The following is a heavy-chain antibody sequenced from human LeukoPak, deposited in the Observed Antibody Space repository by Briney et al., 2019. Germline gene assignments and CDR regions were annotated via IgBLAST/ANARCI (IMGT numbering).Heavy chain of an antibody. CDR3: AKDRGDYGDYIDY. Sequence: GGSLRLSCAASGFTFTTYGMHWVRQAPGKGLEWVAVISFDGSDKYYADSVKGRFTISRDDSKNTLYLQMNSLRAEDTAVFYCAKDRGDYGDYIDYWGQGTLGTVSS. CDR2: ISFDGSDK. D-gene: IGHD4-17*01. J-gene: IGHJ4*02. V-gene: IGHV3-30*18. CDR1: GFTFTTYG.